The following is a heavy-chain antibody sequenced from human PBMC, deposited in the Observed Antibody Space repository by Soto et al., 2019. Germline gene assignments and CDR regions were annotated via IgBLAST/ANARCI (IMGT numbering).Heavy chain of an antibody. CDR2: ITPIFGTA. V-gene: IGHV1-69*13. CDR3: ARDRNYYYDSSGYYRPDDFDI. Sequence: SVKVSCKASGGTFSSYAIRWVRQAPGQRLEWMAGITPIFGTANYAQKFQGRVTITADESTSTAYMALSSLRSEDTAVYYCARDRNYYYDSSGYYRPDDFDIWGQGTRVTVSS. J-gene: IGHJ3*02. CDR1: GGTFSSYA. D-gene: IGHD3-22*01.